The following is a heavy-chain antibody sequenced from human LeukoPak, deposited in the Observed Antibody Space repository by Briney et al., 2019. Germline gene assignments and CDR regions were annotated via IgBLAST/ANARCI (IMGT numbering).Heavy chain of an antibody. CDR3: ARLGSSGWEDY. D-gene: IGHD6-19*01. Sequence: GGSLRLSCAASGFTFIDHYMDWVRQAPGKGLEWVGRIRNKANSYTTEYAASVKGRFAILRDDSKNSLYLQINSLKIEDTAVSYCARLGSSGWEDYWGQGTLVTVSS. CDR2: IRNKANSYTT. J-gene: IGHJ4*02. V-gene: IGHV3-72*01. CDR1: GFTFIDHY.